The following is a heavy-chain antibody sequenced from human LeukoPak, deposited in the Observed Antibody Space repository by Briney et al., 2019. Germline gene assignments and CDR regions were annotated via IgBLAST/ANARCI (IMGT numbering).Heavy chain of an antibody. CDR1: GGSISSSSYY. V-gene: IGHV4-39*07. CDR3: ARAVILSEWLLLRHDAFDI. CDR2: IYYSGST. D-gene: IGHD3-22*01. J-gene: IGHJ3*02. Sequence: SETLSLTCTVSGGSISSSSYYWGWIRQPPGKGLEWIGSIYYSGSTYYNPPLKSRVTISVDTSKNQFSLKLSSVTAADTAVYYCARAVILSEWLLLRHDAFDIWGQGTMVTVSS.